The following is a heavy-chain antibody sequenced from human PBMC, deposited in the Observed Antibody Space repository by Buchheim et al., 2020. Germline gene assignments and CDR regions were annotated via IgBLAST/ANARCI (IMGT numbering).Heavy chain of an antibody. CDR3: ARVLAMDHYYGMDV. CDR2: INSDGSST. J-gene: IGHJ6*02. CDR1: RFTFSSYW. Sequence: EVQLVESGGGLVQPGGSLRLSCAASRFTFSSYWMHWVRQAPGKGLVWVSRINSDGSSTSYADSVKGRFTIPSDNAENTLYLQMNSLRAEDTAVYYCARVLAMDHYYGMDVWGQGTT. V-gene: IGHV3-74*01. D-gene: IGHD5-18*01.